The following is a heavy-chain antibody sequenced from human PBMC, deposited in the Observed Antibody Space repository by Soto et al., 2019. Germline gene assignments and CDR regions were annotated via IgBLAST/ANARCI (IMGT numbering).Heavy chain of an antibody. J-gene: IGHJ6*03. CDR3: ARNDPQAATPPHYYYYYMDV. CDR2: IIPILGIA. CDR1: GGTFSSYT. Sequence: QVQLVQSGAEVKKPGSSVKVSCKASGGTFSSYTISWVRQAPGQGLEWMGRIIPILGIANYAQKFQGRVTITEDKSTSTAYMELSSLRSEDTAVYYCARNDPQAATPPHYYYYYMDVWGKGTTVTVSS. V-gene: IGHV1-69*02. D-gene: IGHD2-15*01.